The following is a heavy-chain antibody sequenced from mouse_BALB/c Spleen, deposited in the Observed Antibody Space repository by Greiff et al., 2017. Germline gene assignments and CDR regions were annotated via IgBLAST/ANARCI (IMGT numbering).Heavy chain of an antibody. V-gene: IGHV1-5*01. CDR1: GYTFTSYW. CDR3: TRGGYGYVAWFAY. D-gene: IGHD2-2*01. Sequence: VQLQQSGTVLARPGASVKMSCKASGYTFTSYWMHWVKQRPGQGLEWIGAIYPGNSDTSYNQKFKGKAKLTAVTSTSTAYMELSSLTNEDSAVYYCTRGGYGYVAWFAYWGQGTLVTVSA. J-gene: IGHJ3*01. CDR2: IYPGNSDT.